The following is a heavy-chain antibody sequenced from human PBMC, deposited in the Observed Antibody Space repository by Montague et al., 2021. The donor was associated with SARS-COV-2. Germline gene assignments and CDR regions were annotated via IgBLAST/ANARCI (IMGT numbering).Heavy chain of an antibody. CDR1: GGSITGYY. Sequence: SETLSLTCTVSGGSITGYYWSWLRRSPGKGLEWIAYIYDGGAVNYNPSLGSRVTISTDTSKNQLSLKVNSVTAADTAVYYCARAHPYGGPRGAYDIWGQGTVVTVSS. D-gene: IGHD4-23*01. V-gene: IGHV4-59*01. J-gene: IGHJ3*02. CDR2: IYDGGAV. CDR3: ARAHPYGGPRGAYDI.